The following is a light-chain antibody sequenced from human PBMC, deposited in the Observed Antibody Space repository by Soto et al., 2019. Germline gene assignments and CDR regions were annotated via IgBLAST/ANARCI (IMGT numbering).Light chain of an antibody. CDR2: GAS. CDR1: QSVASNS. CDR3: QQYDNWPLT. Sequence: ETVLTQSPGTLSLSPGETATLSCRASQSVASNSLAWYQQKPGQAPRLLVYGASGRATDIPDRFSGRGSGTDFTLTINRLEPEDFAVYYCQQYDNWPLTFGGGTKVEIK. V-gene: IGKV3-20*01. J-gene: IGKJ4*01.